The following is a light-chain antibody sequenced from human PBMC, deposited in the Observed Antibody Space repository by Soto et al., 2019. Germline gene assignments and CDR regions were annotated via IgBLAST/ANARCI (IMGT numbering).Light chain of an antibody. J-gene: IGKJ1*01. CDR3: QQYGSSPKT. CDR2: GAS. Sequence: IVLTQSPGTLSLSPGERATLSCRASQYITIYLAWYQQKPGQAPRLLIYGASSRATGIPDRFSGSGSGTDFTLTISRLEPEDFAVYYCQQYGSSPKTFGQGTKVDI. CDR1: QYITIY. V-gene: IGKV3-20*01.